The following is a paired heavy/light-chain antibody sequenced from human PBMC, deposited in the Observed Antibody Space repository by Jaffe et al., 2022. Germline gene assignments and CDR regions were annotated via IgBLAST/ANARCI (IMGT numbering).Heavy chain of an antibody. Sequence: QVQLQESGPGLVKPSETLSLTCTVSGGSISSYYWSWIRQPPGKGLEWIGYIYYSGSTNYNPSLKSRVTISVDTSKNQFSLKLSSVTAADTAVYYCARDAHYRDHYDSSGYYYYYYMDVWGKGTTVTVSS. J-gene: IGHJ6*03. CDR2: IYYSGST. CDR1: GGSISSYY. CDR3: ARDAHYRDHYDSSGYYYYYYMDV. V-gene: IGHV4-59*01. D-gene: IGHD3-22*01.
Light chain of an antibody. CDR1: QGISSW. CDR3: QQANSFLPLT. CDR2: AAS. Sequence: DIQMTQSPSSVSASVGDRVTITCRASQGISSWLAWYQQKPGKAPKLLIYAASSLQSGVPSRFSGSGSGTDFTLTISSLQPEDFATYYCQQANSFLPLTFGGGTKVEIK. V-gene: IGKV1D-12*01. J-gene: IGKJ4*01.